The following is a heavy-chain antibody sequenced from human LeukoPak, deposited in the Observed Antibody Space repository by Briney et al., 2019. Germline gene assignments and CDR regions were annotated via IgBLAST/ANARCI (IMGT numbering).Heavy chain of an antibody. CDR1: GYTFTGYY. J-gene: IGHJ5*02. CDR3: ARAGLYCSSTSCYWGLNNWFDP. CDR2: INPNSGGT. Sequence: GASVKVSCKASGYTFTGYYMHWVRQAPGQGLEWMGWINPNSGGTNYAQKFQGRVTMTRDTSISTAYMELSRLRSDDTAVYYCARAGLYCSSTSCYWGLNNWFDPWGQGTLVTVSS. V-gene: IGHV1-2*02. D-gene: IGHD2-2*01.